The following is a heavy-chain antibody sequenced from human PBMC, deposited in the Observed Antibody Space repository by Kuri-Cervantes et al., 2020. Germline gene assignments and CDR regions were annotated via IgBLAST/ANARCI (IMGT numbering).Heavy chain of an antibody. J-gene: IGHJ6*03. CDR1: GFTFSSYA. CDR3: ARANYDILTGKPYYYYYMDV. D-gene: IGHD3-9*01. V-gene: IGHV3-30-3*01. CDR2: ISYDGGNK. Sequence: GGSLRLSCAASGFTFSSYAMHWVRQAPGKGLEWVAVISYDGGNKYYADSVKGRFTISRDNSKNTLYLQMNSLRAEDTAVYYCARANYDILTGKPYYYYYMDVWGKGTTVTVSS.